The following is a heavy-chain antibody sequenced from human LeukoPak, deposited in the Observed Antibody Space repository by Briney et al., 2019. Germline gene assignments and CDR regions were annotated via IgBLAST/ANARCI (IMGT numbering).Heavy chain of an antibody. D-gene: IGHD3-9*01. J-gene: IGHJ4*02. CDR2: IYYSGST. CDR1: GGSISSYY. CDR3: ASSGLTYYDILTGFDY. V-gene: IGHV4-59*01. Sequence: PSETLSLTCTVSGGSISSYYWSWIRQPPGKGLEWIGYIYYSGSTNYNPSLKSRVTISVDTSKNQFSLKLSSVTAADTAVYYCASSGLTYYDILTGFDYWGQGTLVTVSS.